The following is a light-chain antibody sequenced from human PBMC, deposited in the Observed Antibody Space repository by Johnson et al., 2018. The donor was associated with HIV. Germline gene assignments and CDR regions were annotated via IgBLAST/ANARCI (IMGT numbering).Light chain of an antibody. J-gene: IGLJ1*01. V-gene: IGLV1-51*01. CDR3: GTLDSSLSAGYV. CDR1: SSNIGNNY. CDR2: DNN. Sequence: QSVLTQAPSVSAAPGQKVTISCSGSSSNIGNNYVSWYQQLPGTAPKLLIYDNNKRPSGIPDRFSGSKSGTSATLGITGLQTGDEADYYCGTLDSSLSAGYVFGTGTKVTVL.